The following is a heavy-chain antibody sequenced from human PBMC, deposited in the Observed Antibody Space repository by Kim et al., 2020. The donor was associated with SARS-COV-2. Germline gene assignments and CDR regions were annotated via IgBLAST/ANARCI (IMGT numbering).Heavy chain of an antibody. D-gene: IGHD2-2*02. Sequence: RFTISRDNSKNTLYLQMNSLRAEDTAVYYCAKEGYCSSTSCYIRRYFDYWGQGTLVTVSS. J-gene: IGHJ4*02. CDR3: AKEGYCSSTSCYIRRYFDY. V-gene: IGHV3-23*01.